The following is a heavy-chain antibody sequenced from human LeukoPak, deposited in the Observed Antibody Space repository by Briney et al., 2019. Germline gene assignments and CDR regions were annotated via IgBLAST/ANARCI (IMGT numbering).Heavy chain of an antibody. D-gene: IGHD2-15*01. J-gene: IGHJ5*02. V-gene: IGHV1-2*02. CDR2: INPNSGGT. Sequence: ASVKVSCKASGYTFTGYYMHWVRQAPGQGLEWMGWINPNSGGTNYAQKFQGRVTMTRDTSISTAYMELSRLRSDGTAVYYCARVVVVAALYNWFDPWGQGTLVTVSS. CDR3: ARVVVVAALYNWFDP. CDR1: GYTFTGYY.